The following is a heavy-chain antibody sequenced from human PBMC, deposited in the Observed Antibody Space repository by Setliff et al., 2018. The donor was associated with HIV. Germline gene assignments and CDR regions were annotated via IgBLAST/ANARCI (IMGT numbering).Heavy chain of an antibody. CDR1: GFNFENYA. CDR2: IRSNTYGGTT. CDR3: TANYEHY. Sequence: GESLKISCTGSGFNFENYAMNWVRQAPGKALEWIAFIRSNTYGGTTEYAASVKGRFTISRDDSKSIAYLQMDSLKAEDTAVYYCTANYEHYWGQGTLVTAPQ. V-gene: IGHV3-49*02. D-gene: IGHD4-4*01. J-gene: IGHJ4*02.